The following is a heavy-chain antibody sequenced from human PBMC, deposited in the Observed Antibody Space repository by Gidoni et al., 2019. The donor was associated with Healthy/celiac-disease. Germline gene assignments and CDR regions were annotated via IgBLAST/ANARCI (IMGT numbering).Heavy chain of an antibody. J-gene: IGHJ5*02. CDR1: GCSISSSSYY. CDR3: ARLGGELRSWFDP. D-gene: IGHD1-26*01. CDR2: IYYSGST. V-gene: IGHV4-39*01. Sequence: QLQLHESFPGLVTPSETLSLTCTVSGCSISSSSYYWGWLRQPPGKGLEWIGIIYYSGSTYYNPSLKSRATISVDTSKNQFSLKLSSVTAADTAVYYCARLGGELRSWFDPWGQGTLVTVSS.